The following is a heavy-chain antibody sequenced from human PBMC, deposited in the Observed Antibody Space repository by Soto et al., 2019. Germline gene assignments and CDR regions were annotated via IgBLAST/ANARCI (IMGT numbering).Heavy chain of an antibody. CDR1: GYTFTIYG. CDR2: ISPDNGNT. Sequence: QVQLVQSGGEVKKPGASVKVSCKASGYTFTIYGINWVRQAPGQGLEWMGWISPDNGNTNYAQKLQGRVTMTTDTSTSTAYMELRSRRSDDTAVYYCARALGYSGSAGMDVWGQGTTVTVSS. V-gene: IGHV1-18*01. J-gene: IGHJ6*02. CDR3: ARALGYSGSAGMDV. D-gene: IGHD5-12*01.